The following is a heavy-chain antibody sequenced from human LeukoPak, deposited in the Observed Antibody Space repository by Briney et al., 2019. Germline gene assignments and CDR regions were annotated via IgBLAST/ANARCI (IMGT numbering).Heavy chain of an antibody. CDR2: INHSGST. D-gene: IGHD3-22*01. CDR3: ARRFGGYYYDSSGYYPRRNWFDP. Sequence: GSLRLSCAASGFIFNNAWMSWIRQPPGKGLEWIGEINHSGSTNYNPSLKSRVTISVDTSKNQFSLKLSSVTAADTAVYYCARRFGGYYYDSSGYYPRRNWFDPWGQGTLVTVSS. V-gene: IGHV4-34*01. J-gene: IGHJ5*02. CDR1: GFIFNNAW.